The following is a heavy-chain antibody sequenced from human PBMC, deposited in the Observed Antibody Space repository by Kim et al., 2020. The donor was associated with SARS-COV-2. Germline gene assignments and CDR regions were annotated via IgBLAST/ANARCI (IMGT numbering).Heavy chain of an antibody. J-gene: IGHJ3*01. CDR1: GFTFSMYW. CDR3: ARDSTLSDF. Sequence: GGSLRLSCSTSGFTFSMYWMSWVRRAPGKGLEWVANIKPDGTEEYYVDSVKGRFTISRDNAKNSLYLQMNSLRAEDTAVYYCARDSTLSDFWGQGTMVTVSS. V-gene: IGHV3-7*01. CDR2: IKPDGTEE.